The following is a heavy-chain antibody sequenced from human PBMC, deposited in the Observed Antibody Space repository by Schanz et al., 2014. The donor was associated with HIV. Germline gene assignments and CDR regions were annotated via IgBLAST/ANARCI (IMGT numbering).Heavy chain of an antibody. CDR3: AKVGRIYSTTWIDY. CDR1: GFTFRNFG. J-gene: IGHJ4*02. V-gene: IGHV3-33*06. CDR2: IWYDGSNK. Sequence: QEQLVESGGGVVQPGKSLRLSCAASGFTFRNFGMHWVRQAPGKGLEWVAVIWYDGSNKYYADSVKGRFTISRDNSKNTLYLQMNSLRREDTAVYYCAKVGRIYSTTWIDYRGQGTLVTVSS. D-gene: IGHD2-2*01.